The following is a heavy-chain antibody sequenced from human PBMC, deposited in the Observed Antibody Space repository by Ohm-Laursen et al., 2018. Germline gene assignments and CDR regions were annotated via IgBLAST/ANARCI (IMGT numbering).Heavy chain of an antibody. D-gene: IGHD6-19*01. CDR2: IKRKADGETT. Sequence: SLRLSCTASGFTFSNAWMSWVRQAPGKGLEWVGRIKRKADGETTDYAAPVKDRLTISRDDSKTTLYLQMNSLKTEDTAVYYCTTAVADYWGQGTLVTVSS. CDR3: TTAVADY. V-gene: IGHV3-15*01. J-gene: IGHJ4*02. CDR1: GFTFSNAW.